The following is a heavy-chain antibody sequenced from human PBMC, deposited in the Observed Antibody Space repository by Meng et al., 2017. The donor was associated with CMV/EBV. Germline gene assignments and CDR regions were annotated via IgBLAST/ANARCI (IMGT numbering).Heavy chain of an antibody. CDR3: ARDPSTSGPYCDWYFDL. J-gene: IGHJ2*01. Sequence: GESLKISCAASGSTFSSYAMHWVRQAPGKGLEWVAVISYDGSNKYYADSVKGRFTISRDNSKNTLYLQMNSLRAEDTAVYYCARDPSTSGPYCDWYFDLWGRGTPVTVSS. D-gene: IGHD2-2*01. CDR2: ISYDGSNK. V-gene: IGHV3-30*04. CDR1: GSTFSSYA.